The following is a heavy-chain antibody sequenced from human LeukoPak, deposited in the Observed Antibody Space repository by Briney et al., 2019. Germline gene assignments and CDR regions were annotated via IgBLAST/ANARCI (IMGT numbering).Heavy chain of an antibody. Sequence: GASVKVSCKASGYTFTGYYMHWVRQAPGQGREWMGWINPNSGGTNYAQKFQGRVTMTRDTAISTAYMELSRLRSDDTAVYYCARGSPLRYSMDVWGKGTTVTVSS. J-gene: IGHJ6*03. D-gene: IGHD3-9*01. CDR3: ARGSPLRYSMDV. CDR2: INPNSGGT. V-gene: IGHV1-2*02. CDR1: GYTFTGYY.